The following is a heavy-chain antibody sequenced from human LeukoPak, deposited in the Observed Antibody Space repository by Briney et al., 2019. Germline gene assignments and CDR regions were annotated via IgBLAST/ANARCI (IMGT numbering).Heavy chain of an antibody. Sequence: GGSLRLSCAASGFTFSSYSMNWVRQAPGKGLEWVSSISSSSSYIYYADSVKGRFTISRDNAKNSLYLQMNSLRAEDTAVYYCARAVTIFNWFDPWGQGTLVTVSS. CDR2: ISSSSSYI. CDR1: GFTFSSYS. V-gene: IGHV3-21*01. J-gene: IGHJ5*02. CDR3: ARAVTIFNWFDP.